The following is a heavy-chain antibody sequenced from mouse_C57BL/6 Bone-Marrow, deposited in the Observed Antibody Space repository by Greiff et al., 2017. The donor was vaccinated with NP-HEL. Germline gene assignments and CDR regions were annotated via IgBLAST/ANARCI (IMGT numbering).Heavy chain of an antibody. Sequence: QVQLQQPGAELVKPGASVKLSCKASGYTFTSYWMQWVNQRPGQGLEWIGEIDPSDSYTNYNQKFKGKATLTVDTSSSTAYMQLSSLTSEDSAVYYCARGLLRSNYAMDYWGQGTSVTVSS. CDR3: ARGLLRSNYAMDY. D-gene: IGHD1-1*01. J-gene: IGHJ4*01. CDR2: IDPSDSYT. V-gene: IGHV1-50*01. CDR1: GYTFTSYW.